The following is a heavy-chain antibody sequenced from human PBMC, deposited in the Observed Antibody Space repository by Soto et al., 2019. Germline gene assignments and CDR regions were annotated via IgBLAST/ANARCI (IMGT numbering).Heavy chain of an antibody. CDR2: ISSSGSTI. CDR1: GFTFSSYE. CDR3: AREEYCSSTSCYTGGYYYYGMDV. V-gene: IGHV3-48*03. D-gene: IGHD2-2*02. J-gene: IGHJ6*02. Sequence: SGGSLRLSCAASGFTFSSYEMNWVRQAPGKGLEWVSYISSSGSTIYYADSVKGRFTISRDNAKNSLYLQMNSLRAEDTAVYYCAREEYCSSTSCYTGGYYYYGMDVWGQGTTVTVSS.